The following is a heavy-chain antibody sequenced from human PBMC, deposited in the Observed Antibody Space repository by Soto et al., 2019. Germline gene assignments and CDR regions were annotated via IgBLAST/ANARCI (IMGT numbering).Heavy chain of an antibody. J-gene: IGHJ4*02. CDR3: SRVDPGETSPFDH. Sequence: KFQGRVTITRDTSASTAYMELSSLRSEDTAVYYCSRVDPGETSPFDHWGQGTLVTVSS. D-gene: IGHD3-10*01. V-gene: IGHV1-3*01.